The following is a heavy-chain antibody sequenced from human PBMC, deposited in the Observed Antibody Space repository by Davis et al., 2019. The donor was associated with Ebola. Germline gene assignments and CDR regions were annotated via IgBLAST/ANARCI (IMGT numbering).Heavy chain of an antibody. V-gene: IGHV3-21*01. Sequence: GGSLRLSCAASGFTFSSYSMNWVRQAPGKGLEWVSSISSGSSYIYYADSVKGRFTISRDNAKNSLYLQMNSLRDEDTAVYYCARDHYYDSSGYLFYYYGMDVWGKGTTVTVSS. J-gene: IGHJ6*04. CDR1: GFTFSSYS. CDR2: ISSGSSYI. D-gene: IGHD3-22*01. CDR3: ARDHYYDSSGYLFYYYGMDV.